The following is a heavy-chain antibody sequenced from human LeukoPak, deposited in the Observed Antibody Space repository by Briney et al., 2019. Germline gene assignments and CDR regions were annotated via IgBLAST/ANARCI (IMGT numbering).Heavy chain of an antibody. CDR2: ISGSGGST. CDR1: GFTFSSYA. J-gene: IGHJ4*02. CDR3: AKAVSYDYVWGSPYYFDY. V-gene: IGHV3-23*01. Sequence: GSLRLSCAASGFTFSSYAMNWVRQAPGKGLEWVSAISGSGGSTYYADSVKGRFTISRDNSKNTLYLQMNSLRAEDTAVYYCAKAVSYDYVWGSPYYFDYWGQGTLVTVSS. D-gene: IGHD3-16*01.